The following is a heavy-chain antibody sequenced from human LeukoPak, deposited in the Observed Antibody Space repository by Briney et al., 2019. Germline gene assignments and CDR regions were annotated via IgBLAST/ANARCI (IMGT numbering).Heavy chain of an antibody. CDR2: IWYDGSSK. Sequence: PGGSLRLSCAASGFXFSSYGMHWVRQAPGKGLEWVALIWYDGSSKHYADSVRGRFTISRDNSKNTLYLQMNSLRAEDTAVYYCARDFELSHWGQGTLVTVSS. J-gene: IGHJ4*02. D-gene: IGHD3-16*02. V-gene: IGHV3-33*01. CDR1: GFXFSSYG. CDR3: ARDFELSH.